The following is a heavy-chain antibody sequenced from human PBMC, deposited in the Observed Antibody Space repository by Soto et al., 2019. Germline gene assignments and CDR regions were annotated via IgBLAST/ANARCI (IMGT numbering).Heavy chain of an antibody. CDR2: IYYSGST. D-gene: IGHD5-18*01. CDR1: GGSISSGGYY. J-gene: IGHJ6*02. Sequence: QVQLQEAGPGLVKPSQTLSLTCTVSGGSISSGGYYWSWIRQHPGKGLEWIGYIYYSGSTYYNPSLKRRVTISVDTSKTQFSLTLSSVIAADPAVYYWARDIRGTSGYRYGYPHGMDVWGQGTTVTVSS. V-gene: IGHV4-31*03. CDR3: ARDIRGTSGYRYGYPHGMDV.